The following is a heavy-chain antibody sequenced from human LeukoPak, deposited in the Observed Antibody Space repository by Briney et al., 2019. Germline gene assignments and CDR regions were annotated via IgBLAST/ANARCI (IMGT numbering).Heavy chain of an antibody. Sequence: GLVQPGGSLRLSCAASGFTVSSNYMSWVRQAPGKGLEWVSVIYSGGSTYYADSVKGRFTISRGNSKNTLYLQMNSLRAEDTAVYYCARDAYYYGSGSYYKGGKLVDYWGQGTLVTVSS. J-gene: IGHJ4*02. CDR1: GFTVSSNY. D-gene: IGHD3-10*01. CDR2: IYSGGST. CDR3: ARDAYYYGSGSYYKGGKLVDY. V-gene: IGHV3-53*01.